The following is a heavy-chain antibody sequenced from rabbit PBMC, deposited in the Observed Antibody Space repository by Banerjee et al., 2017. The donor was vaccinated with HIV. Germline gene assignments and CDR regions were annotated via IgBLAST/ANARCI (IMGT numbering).Heavy chain of an antibody. V-gene: IGHV1S47*01. CDR2: IYNGDGST. CDR3: ARGEYLHYYNL. CDR1: GIDFSSNA. J-gene: IGHJ4*01. D-gene: IGHD1-1*01. Sequence: EESGGDLVKPGASLTLTCTASGIDFSSNAMCWVRQAPGKGPEWIACIYNGDGSTYYASWVNGRFTISKTSSTTVTLQMTSLTAADTATYFCARGEYLHYYNLWGPGTLVTVS.